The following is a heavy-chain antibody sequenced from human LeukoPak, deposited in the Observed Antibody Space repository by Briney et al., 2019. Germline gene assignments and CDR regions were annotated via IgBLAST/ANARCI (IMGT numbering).Heavy chain of an antibody. CDR1: GFTFTNYA. CDR3: ARDYADYVGYFFFDY. CDR2: ISGGGETT. J-gene: IGHJ4*02. D-gene: IGHD4-17*01. V-gene: IGHV3-23*01. Sequence: GGSLRLSCAASGFTFTNYAMTWVRQAPGKGLNWVSSISGGGETTYYADSAKGRFTISRDNSQNTLYLQMNSLRAEDTAVYYCARDYADYVGYFFFDYWGQGTLVTVSS.